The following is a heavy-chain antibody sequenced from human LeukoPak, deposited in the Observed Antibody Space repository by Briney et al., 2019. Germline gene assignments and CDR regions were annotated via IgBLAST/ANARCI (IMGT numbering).Heavy chain of an antibody. CDR1: GGSISSYY. V-gene: IGHV4-59*01. D-gene: IGHD5-18*01. CDR3: ARVRYSYGYSDYFDY. CDR2: IYYGGST. J-gene: IGHJ4*02. Sequence: SETLSLTCTVSGGSISSYYWSWIRQPPGKGLEWIGYIYYGGSTNYNPSLKSRVTISVDTSKNQFSLKLSSVTAADTAVYYCARVRYSYGYSDYFDYWGQGTLVTVSS.